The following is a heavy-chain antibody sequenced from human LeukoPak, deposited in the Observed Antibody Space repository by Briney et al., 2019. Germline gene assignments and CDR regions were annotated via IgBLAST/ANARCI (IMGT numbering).Heavy chain of an antibody. CDR1: GFTFSSYG. CDR3: AKDLVWTFRYGGYVFDY. J-gene: IGHJ4*02. Sequence: GGSLRLSCAASGFTFSSYGMHWVRQAPGKGLEWVAVISYDGSNKYYADSVKGRFTISRDNSKNTLCLQMNSLRAEDTAVYYCAKDLVWTFRYGGYVFDYWGQGTLVTVSS. V-gene: IGHV3-30*18. D-gene: IGHD5-12*01. CDR2: ISYDGSNK.